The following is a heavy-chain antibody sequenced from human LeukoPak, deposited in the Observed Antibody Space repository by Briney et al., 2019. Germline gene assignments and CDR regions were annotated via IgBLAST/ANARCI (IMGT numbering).Heavy chain of an antibody. J-gene: IGHJ4*02. CDR3: ARQLRVGTAAGFDY. CDR2: IYAGGTT. CDR1: GFTVSSNY. Sequence: PGGSLRLSCAASGFTVSSNYMNWVRQAPGKGLEWVSVIYAGGTTYYADSVKGRFTISRDNSKNTLFLQMNSQRAEDTAVYYCARQLRVGTAAGFDYWGRGTLVTVSS. V-gene: IGHV3-53*01. D-gene: IGHD6-13*01.